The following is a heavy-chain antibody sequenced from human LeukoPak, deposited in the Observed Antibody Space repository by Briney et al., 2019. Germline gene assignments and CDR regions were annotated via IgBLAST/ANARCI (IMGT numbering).Heavy chain of an antibody. CDR1: GGSISSSSYY. J-gene: IGHJ6*03. CDR2: IYYSGST. CDR3: ARAFGYCSSTSCYTTLNYYYYMDV. D-gene: IGHD2-2*02. V-gene: IGHV4-39*01. Sequence: PSETLSLTCTVSGGSISSSSYYWGWIRQPPGKGLEWIGSIYYSGSTYYNPSLKSRVTISVDTSKDQFSLKLSSVTAADTAVYYCARAFGYCSSTSCYTTLNYYYYMDVWGKGTTVTVSS.